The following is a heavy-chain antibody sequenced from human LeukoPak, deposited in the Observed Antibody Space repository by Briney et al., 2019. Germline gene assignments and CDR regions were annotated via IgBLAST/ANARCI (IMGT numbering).Heavy chain of an antibody. Sequence: SETLSLTCTVSGDSINSYYWSWIRQPAGRGLEWIGRVYLTRSTDYNPSLRSRVIMSLDRSKNQFSLQVTSVTAADTAVYYCARRPSGYGSSWGHYYYYYYMDVWGKGTTVTISS. CDR3: ARRPSGYGSSWGHYYYYYYMDV. V-gene: IGHV4-4*07. CDR1: GDSINSYY. CDR2: VYLTRST. J-gene: IGHJ6*03. D-gene: IGHD6-13*01.